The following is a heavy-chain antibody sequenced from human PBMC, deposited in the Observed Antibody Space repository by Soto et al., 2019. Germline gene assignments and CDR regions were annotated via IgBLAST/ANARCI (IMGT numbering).Heavy chain of an antibody. Sequence: SETLSLTCAAHVGAFSGYYWGWIRQPPGKGLEWMGEINHSGGTSYNPSLKSRVTISVDTSKSQFSLKLTSVTAADRAVYYCARGSSDTGDSSGFYAYWGQGTLVTASS. CDR3: ARGSSDTGDSSGFYAY. CDR1: VGAFSGYY. J-gene: IGHJ4*02. CDR2: INHSGGT. V-gene: IGHV4-34*01. D-gene: IGHD3-22*01.